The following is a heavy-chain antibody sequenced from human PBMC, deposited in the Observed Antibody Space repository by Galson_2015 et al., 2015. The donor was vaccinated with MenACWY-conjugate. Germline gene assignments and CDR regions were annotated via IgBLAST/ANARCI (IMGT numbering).Heavy chain of an antibody. V-gene: IGHV1-69*06. J-gene: IGHJ4*02. CDR1: GGTFSTYV. CDR3: AREGKANDYGGNSADY. Sequence: SVKVSCKASGGTFSTYVFNWVRQAPGQGLEWMGGITPMFGTANYAQKFQGRVTITADKSTSTAYMALSRLRSEDTAVYYCAREGKANDYGGNSADYWGQGTLVTVSS. D-gene: IGHD4-23*01. CDR2: ITPMFGTA.